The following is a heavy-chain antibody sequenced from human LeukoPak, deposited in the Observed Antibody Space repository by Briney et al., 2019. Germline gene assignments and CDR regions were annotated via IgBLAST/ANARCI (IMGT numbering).Heavy chain of an antibody. CDR1: GGSFSGYY. CDR3: ARSFGELLFDY. J-gene: IGHJ4*02. CDR2: IYYSGST. V-gene: IGHV4-59*01. D-gene: IGHD3-10*01. Sequence: PSETLSLTCAVYGGSFSGYYRSWIRQPPGKGLEWIGYIYYSGSTNYNPSLKSRVTISVDTSKNQFSLKLSSVTAADTAVYYCARSFGELLFDYWGQGTLVTVSS.